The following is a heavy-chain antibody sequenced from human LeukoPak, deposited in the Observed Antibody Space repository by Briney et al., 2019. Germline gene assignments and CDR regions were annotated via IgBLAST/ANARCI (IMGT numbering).Heavy chain of an antibody. V-gene: IGHV3-21*01. CDR3: ARDDGAGFDY. Sequence: PGGSLRLSCAASGFTFSSYSMNWVRQAPGKGLEWVSSISSSSSYIYYADSAKGRFTISRDNAKNSLYLQMNSLRAEDTAVYYCARDDGAGFDYWGQETLVTVSS. J-gene: IGHJ4*02. CDR1: GFTFSSYS. CDR2: ISSSSSYI. D-gene: IGHD3-10*01.